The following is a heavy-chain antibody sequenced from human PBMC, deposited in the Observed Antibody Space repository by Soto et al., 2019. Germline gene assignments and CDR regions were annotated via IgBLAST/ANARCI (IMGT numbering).Heavy chain of an antibody. V-gene: IGHV1-18*01. CDR3: ASTEYSSSSDWFDP. CDR1: GYTFTSYG. Sequence: ASVKVSCKASGYTFTSYGISWVRQAPGQGPEWMGWISAYNGNTNYAQKLQGRVTMTTDTSTSTAYMELRSLRSDDTAVYYCASTEYSSSSDWFDPWGQGTLVTVSS. D-gene: IGHD6-6*01. CDR2: ISAYNGNT. J-gene: IGHJ5*02.